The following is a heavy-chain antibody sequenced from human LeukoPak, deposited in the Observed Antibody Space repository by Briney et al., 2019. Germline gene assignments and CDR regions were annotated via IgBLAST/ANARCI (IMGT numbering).Heavy chain of an antibody. D-gene: IGHD6-13*01. Sequence: SKTLSLTCTVSGGSISSSSYYWGWIRQPPGTGLEWIESIYYSGSSYYSPSLKSRVTISVDTSKNQFSLKVSSVTAADTAVYYCARSGSSSWYFYYFDYWGQGTLVTVSS. CDR1: GGSISSSSYY. V-gene: IGHV4-39*01. J-gene: IGHJ4*02. CDR3: ARSGSSSWYFYYFDY. CDR2: IYYSGSS.